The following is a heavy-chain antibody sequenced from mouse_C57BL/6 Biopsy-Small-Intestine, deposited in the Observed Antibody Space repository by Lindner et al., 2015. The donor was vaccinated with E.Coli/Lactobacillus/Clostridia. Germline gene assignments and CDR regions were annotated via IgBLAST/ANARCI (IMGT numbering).Heavy chain of an antibody. V-gene: IGHV2-3*01. CDR3: ASIYYGTWYFDV. D-gene: IGHD2-1*01. CDR2: IWGDGST. Sequence: VQLQSLDLPVAPSQSLSITCTVSGFSLTNYGVGWVRQSPGKGLEWLGIIWGDGSTNYHSALISRLSTSKDNSKSQVFLKLSSLQTGDTATYFCASIYYGTWYFDVWGTGTTVTVSS. J-gene: IGHJ1*03. CDR1: GFSLTNYG.